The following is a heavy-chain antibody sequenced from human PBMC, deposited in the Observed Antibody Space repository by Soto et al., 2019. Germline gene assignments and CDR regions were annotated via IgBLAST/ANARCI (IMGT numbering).Heavy chain of an antibody. D-gene: IGHD1-7*01. CDR2: IKQDGSEK. V-gene: IGHV3-7*01. J-gene: IGHJ4*02. CDR1: GFTFGSYW. CDR3: ARELELQYYFDY. Sequence: GGSLRLSCAASGFTFGSYWMSWVGQGPGKGLEWVANIKQDGSEKYYVDSVKGRFTISRDNAKNSLYLQMNSLRAEDTAVYYCARELELQYYFDYWGQGTLVTVSS.